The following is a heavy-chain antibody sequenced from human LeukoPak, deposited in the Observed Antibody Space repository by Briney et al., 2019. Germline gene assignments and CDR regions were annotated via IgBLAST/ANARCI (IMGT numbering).Heavy chain of an antibody. Sequence: PGGSLRLSCAASGFTIDDYAMHWVRQAPGEGLERVSLISGDGGSTYYADSVKGRFTISRDNSKNSLYLQMNSLRTEDTAWYYCAKDDNDFWSGYPSLGYWGKGTLVTVSS. V-gene: IGHV3-43*02. CDR1: GFTIDDYA. J-gene: IGHJ4*02. CDR3: AKDDNDFWSGYPSLGY. D-gene: IGHD3-3*01. CDR2: ISGDGGST.